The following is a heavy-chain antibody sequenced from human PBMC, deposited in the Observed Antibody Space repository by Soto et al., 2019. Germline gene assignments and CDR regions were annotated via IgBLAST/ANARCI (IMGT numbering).Heavy chain of an antibody. J-gene: IGHJ4*02. D-gene: IGHD2-21*02. V-gene: IGHV3-23*01. CDR1: GFTFRSYA. CDR2: ITPNGGAT. Sequence: EVQLLESGGGLVQPGGSLRLSCAASGFTFRSYAMSWVRQAPGKGLEWVSHITPNGGATDYADSVKGRFTIPRDDSKNTLYLQMNSLRAEDTAVYYCAKGRLLLDYWGQGTLVTVSS. CDR3: AKGRLLLDY.